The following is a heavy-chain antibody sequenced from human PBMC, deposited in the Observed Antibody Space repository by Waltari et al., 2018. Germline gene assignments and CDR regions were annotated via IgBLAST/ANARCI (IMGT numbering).Heavy chain of an antibody. D-gene: IGHD6-19*01. Sequence: QVQLQESGPGLVKPSETLSLTCTVSGGSISSYYWSWIRQPAGKGLEWIGRIYTRGSTNYNPSLKSRVTMSVDTSKNQFSLKLSSVTAADTAVYYCARDLSLAVAGTYWYFDLWGRGTLVTVSS. CDR3: ARDLSLAVAGTYWYFDL. CDR2: IYTRGST. V-gene: IGHV4-4*07. J-gene: IGHJ2*01. CDR1: GGSISSYY.